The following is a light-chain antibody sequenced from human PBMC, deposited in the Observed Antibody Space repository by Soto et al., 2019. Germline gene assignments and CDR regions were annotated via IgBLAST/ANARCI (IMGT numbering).Light chain of an antibody. CDR2: GAS. CDR3: QQYYNWPYT. Sequence: EIVMTQSPATLSVSPGERATLSCRASQSVSSNFAWYQQKPGQAPRLLIYGASTRATGIPARFSGSGSGTEFTLTISSLQSEDFAVYYCQQYYNWPYTFGQGTKLEIK. V-gene: IGKV3-15*01. J-gene: IGKJ2*01. CDR1: QSVSSN.